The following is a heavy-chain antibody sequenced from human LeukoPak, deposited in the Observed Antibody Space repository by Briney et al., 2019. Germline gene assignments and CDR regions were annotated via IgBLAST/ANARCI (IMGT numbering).Heavy chain of an antibody. CDR2: ISGGGGST. D-gene: IGHD1-26*01. CDR3: AKGGKWDVTPFDY. V-gene: IGHV3-23*01. Sequence: GGSLRLSCAASGFTFTSYSMNWVRQAPGKGLEWVSTISGGGGSTYYADSVEGRFTISRDNSKNTLYLPVNSLRAGDTAVYYCAKGGKWDVTPFDYWGQGTLVTVSS. J-gene: IGHJ4*02. CDR1: GFTFTSYS.